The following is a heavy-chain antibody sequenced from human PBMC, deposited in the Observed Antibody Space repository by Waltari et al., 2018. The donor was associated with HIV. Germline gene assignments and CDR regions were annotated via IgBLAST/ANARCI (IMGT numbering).Heavy chain of an antibody. J-gene: IGHJ6*01. CDR3: ARDSAPGLAVYDDDGEFCYYGLDV. CDR2: VKHVGRT. Sequence: QVHLEQWGTGLLRPSETLSLTCAVYGGSFSGYYWSWISQLTGRGLEWIGEVKHVGRTNDSTSLKGRVTVSVDTSKNQFSLTMRSVTAADTAVYYCARDSAPGLAVYDDDGEFCYYGLDVWGQGTTVTVSS. D-gene: IGHD3-16*01. V-gene: IGHV4-34*01. CDR1: GGSFSGYY.